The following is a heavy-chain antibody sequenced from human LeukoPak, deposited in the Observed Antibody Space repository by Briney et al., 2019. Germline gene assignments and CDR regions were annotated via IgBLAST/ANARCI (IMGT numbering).Heavy chain of an antibody. D-gene: IGHD5-24*01. J-gene: IGHJ5*02. Sequence: SETLSLTCTVSGYSISSGYYWGWIRQPPGKGLEWIGNIYHSGSTYYNPSLKSRVTISVDTSKNQFSLKLSSVTAADTAMYYCARHGYKGLDPWGQGTLVTVSS. V-gene: IGHV4-38-2*02. CDR3: ARHGYKGLDP. CDR1: GYSISSGYY. CDR2: IYHSGST.